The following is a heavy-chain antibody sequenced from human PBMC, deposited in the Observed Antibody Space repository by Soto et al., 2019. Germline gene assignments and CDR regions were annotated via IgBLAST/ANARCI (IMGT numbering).Heavy chain of an antibody. J-gene: IGHJ4*01. CDR2: IYYIGST. D-gene: IGHD3-10*01. V-gene: IGHV4-59*01. Sequence: SETLSLTCTVSGGSISTYYWSWIRQPPGKGLEWIGYIYYIGSTNYNPSLKSRVTISVDTSKNQFSLKLNSVTAADTAVYYCASIWFGDFDYWGHGTLVTVS. CDR3: ASIWFGDFDY. CDR1: GGSISTYY.